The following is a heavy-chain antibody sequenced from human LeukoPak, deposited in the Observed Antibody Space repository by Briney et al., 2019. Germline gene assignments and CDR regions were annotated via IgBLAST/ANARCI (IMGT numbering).Heavy chain of an antibody. CDR3: ARPHNSSLDNAFDI. D-gene: IGHD6-13*01. CDR1: GFVVSGTF. Sequence: GGSLRLSCAASGFVVSGTFMSWFRQAPGKGLEWVSVIYTRGNKFYADSVKGRFTISRDNSENPLYLQMNNLRAEDTAVYYCARPHNSSLDNAFDIWGQGTRVTDSS. V-gene: IGHV3-53*01. J-gene: IGHJ3*02. CDR2: IYTRGNK.